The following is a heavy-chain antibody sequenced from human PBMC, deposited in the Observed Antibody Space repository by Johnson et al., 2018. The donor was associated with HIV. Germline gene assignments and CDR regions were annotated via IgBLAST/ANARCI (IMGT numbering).Heavy chain of an antibody. J-gene: IGHJ3*02. V-gene: IGHV3-23*04. Sequence: MLLVESGGGVVQPGRSLRLSCAASGFTFSSYAMSWVRQAPGKGLEWVSAISGSGGSTYYADSVKGRFTISRDNSKNTLYLQMNSLRAEDTAVYYCARASSIAARGADAFDIWGQGTMVTVSS. CDR2: ISGSGGST. D-gene: IGHD6-6*01. CDR1: GFTFSSYA. CDR3: ARASSIAARGADAFDI.